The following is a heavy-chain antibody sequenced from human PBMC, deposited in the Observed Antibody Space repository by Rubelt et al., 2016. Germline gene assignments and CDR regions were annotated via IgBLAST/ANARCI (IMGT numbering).Heavy chain of an antibody. CDR1: GFTFSSYS. Sequence: EVQLVESEGGLVQPGGSLRLSCAASGFTFSSYSMNWVRQAPGKGLEWVSYISSSSSTIYYADSVKGRFTISRDNAKNSLYLQMNSLRDEDTAVYYCARGIQLWLEGPLDVWGQGTTVTVSS. D-gene: IGHD5-18*01. V-gene: IGHV3-48*02. CDR2: ISSSSSTI. CDR3: ARGIQLWLEGPLDV. J-gene: IGHJ6*02.